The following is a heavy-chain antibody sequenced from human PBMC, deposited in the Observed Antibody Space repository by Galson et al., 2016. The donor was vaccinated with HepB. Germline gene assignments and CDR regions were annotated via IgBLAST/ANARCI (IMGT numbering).Heavy chain of an antibody. J-gene: IGHJ6*03. CDR2: IYSGGKT. V-gene: IGHV3-53*01. D-gene: IGHD6-13*01. CDR3: ARDREGIEAATNLGLGYYYYYYMDV. Sequence: SLRLSCAASGFTVSSHYMSWVRQAPGKGLEWVSVIYSGGKTYYTDSVKGRFPISRDNFKNTLYLQMNSLRAEDTAVYYWARDREGIEAATNLGLGYYYYYYMDVWGKGTTVAVSS. CDR1: GFTVSSHY.